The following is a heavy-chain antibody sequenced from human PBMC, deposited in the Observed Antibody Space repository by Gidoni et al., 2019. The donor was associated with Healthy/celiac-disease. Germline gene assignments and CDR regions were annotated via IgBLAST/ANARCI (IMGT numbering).Heavy chain of an antibody. CDR1: GYSISSDYY. CDR3: ASVGDSGSDAFDI. V-gene: IGHV4-38-2*01. Sequence: QVQLQESGPGLVKPSETLSLTCAVSGYSISSDYYWGWIRQPPGKGLEWIGSIYHSGSTYYNPSLKSRVTISVDTSKNQFSLKLSSVTAADTAVYYCASVGDSGSDAFDIWGQGTMVTVSS. CDR2: IYHSGST. J-gene: IGHJ3*02. D-gene: IGHD1-26*01.